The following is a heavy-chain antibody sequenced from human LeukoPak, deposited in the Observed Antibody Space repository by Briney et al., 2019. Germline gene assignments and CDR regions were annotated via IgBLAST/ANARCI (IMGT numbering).Heavy chain of an antibody. J-gene: IGHJ4*02. CDR1: GYSISSGYY. D-gene: IGHD6-13*01. CDR3: ARDGIAAAGTKEDY. CDR2: IYHSGST. V-gene: IGHV4-38-2*02. Sequence: PSETLSLTCTVSGYSISSGYYWGWIRQPPGKGLEWIGSIYHSGSTYYNPSLKSRVTISVDTSKNQFSLKLSSVTAADTAVYYCARDGIAAAGTKEDYWGQGTLVTVSS.